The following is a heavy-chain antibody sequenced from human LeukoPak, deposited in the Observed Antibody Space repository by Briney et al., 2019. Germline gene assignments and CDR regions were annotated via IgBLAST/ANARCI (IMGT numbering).Heavy chain of an antibody. CDR2: IYYSGST. V-gene: IGHV4-61*01. CDR1: GGSISSSSYY. CDR3: ARDDAGFDY. D-gene: IGHD6-13*01. Sequence: PSETLSLTCTVSGGSISSSSYYWGWIRQPPGKGLEWIGYIYYSGSTNYNPSLKSRVTISVDTSKNQFSLKLSSVTAADTAVYYCARDDAGFDYWGQGTLVTVSS. J-gene: IGHJ4*02.